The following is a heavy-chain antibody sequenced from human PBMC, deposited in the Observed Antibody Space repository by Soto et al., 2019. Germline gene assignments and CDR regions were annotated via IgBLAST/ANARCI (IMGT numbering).Heavy chain of an antibody. CDR2: MLPGDSDT. J-gene: IGHJ4*02. CDR1: GYNFHNFW. Sequence: PGESLKISCKGSGYNFHNFWIGWVRQVPGKGLEWVGIMLPGDSDTRYSPSFQGHITISVDKSISTAYLQWSSLKASDTAMYYCVNQYSKTWFSYWGQGTLVTVSS. V-gene: IGHV5-51*01. CDR3: VNQYSKTWFSY. D-gene: IGHD5-12*01.